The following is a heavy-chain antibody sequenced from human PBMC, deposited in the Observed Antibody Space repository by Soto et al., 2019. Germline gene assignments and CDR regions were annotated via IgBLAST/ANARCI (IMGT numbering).Heavy chain of an antibody. CDR1: GFTFSSYW. J-gene: IGHJ4*02. CDR3: ARSLGYASY. V-gene: IGHV3-7*01. Sequence: EVQLVESGGGLVQPGGSLRLSCAPSGFTFSSYWMSWVRQAPGKGLEWVASIKENGSEKDYVDSVKGRFTISRDNAKNSLYLQMNSLRAEDTAMYYCARSLGYASYWGQGTLVTVSS. D-gene: IGHD2-15*01. CDR2: IKENGSEK.